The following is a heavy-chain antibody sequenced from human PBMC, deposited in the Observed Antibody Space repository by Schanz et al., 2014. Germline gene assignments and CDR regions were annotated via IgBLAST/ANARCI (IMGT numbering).Heavy chain of an antibody. CDR3: ARGGYSSGWYDRDIAHFEY. V-gene: IGHV1-18*01. CDR2: ISTFRNEDT. Sequence: QVQLVQSGAEVKKPGASVRVSCKVSGYAFTTYGISWVRQAPGQGPEFMGWISTFRNEDTNSAQRFQGRLTMTTDTSTSTAYMELRSLRSDDTAVYYCARGGYSSGWYDRDIAHFEYWGQGTLVTVSA. CDR1: GYAFTTYG. J-gene: IGHJ4*02. D-gene: IGHD6-19*01.